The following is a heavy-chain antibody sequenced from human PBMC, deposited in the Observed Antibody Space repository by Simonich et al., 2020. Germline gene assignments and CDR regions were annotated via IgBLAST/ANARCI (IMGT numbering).Heavy chain of an antibody. Sequence: QVQLVESGGGVVQPGRSLRLSCAASGFTFSSYAMHWVRQAPGKGIGWVAVISKNVSNKYYADSVKGRFTISRDNSKNTLYLQMNSLRAEDTAVYYCARDRNWGWFDPWGQGTLVTVSS. V-gene: IGHV3-30*07. CDR3: ARDRNWGWFDP. J-gene: IGHJ5*02. D-gene: IGHD7-27*01. CDR1: GFTFSSYA. CDR2: ISKNVSNK.